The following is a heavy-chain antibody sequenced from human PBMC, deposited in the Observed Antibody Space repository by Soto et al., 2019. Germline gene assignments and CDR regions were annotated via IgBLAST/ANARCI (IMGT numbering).Heavy chain of an antibody. CDR1: GFAFSNYA. CDR2: ISGSGSST. V-gene: IGHV3-23*01. D-gene: IGHD6-13*01. J-gene: IGHJ4*02. Sequence: EVQLLESGGGLVQPGGSSRLSCAASGFAFSNYAVNWVRQAPGKGLEWVSSISGSGSSTHYADSVKGRFTISRDNSRNTLYLHMNSLRAADTAVYYCATARGYSTSAPFDFWGQGTLVTVSS. CDR3: ATARGYSTSAPFDF.